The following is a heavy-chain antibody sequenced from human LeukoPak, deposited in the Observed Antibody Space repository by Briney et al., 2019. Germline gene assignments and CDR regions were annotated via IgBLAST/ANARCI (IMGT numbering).Heavy chain of an antibody. V-gene: IGHV1-18*01. D-gene: IGHD2-15*01. CDR1: GYTFTSYG. Sequence: ASVKVSCKASGYTFTSYGISWVRQAPGQGLEWMGWISAYNGNTNYAQKLQGRVTMTTDTSTSTAYMELRSLRSDDTAVYYCARDEVFICSGGSCYRHEAFDIWGQGTMVTVSS. J-gene: IGHJ3*02. CDR3: ARDEVFICSGGSCYRHEAFDI. CDR2: ISAYNGNT.